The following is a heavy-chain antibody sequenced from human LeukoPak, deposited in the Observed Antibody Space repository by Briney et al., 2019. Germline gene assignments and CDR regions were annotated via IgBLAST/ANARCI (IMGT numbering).Heavy chain of an antibody. Sequence: PSETLSLTCSVSGGSISSSNYYWGWIRQPPGKELEWIGSIYYSGSTYYNPSLKSRVTISVDTSKNQFSLKVSSVTAADTAVYHCVRHGQQQLSWFDPWGQGTLVTVSS. CDR2: IYYSGST. CDR3: VRHGQQQLSWFDP. D-gene: IGHD6-13*01. V-gene: IGHV4-39*01. CDR1: GGSISSSNYY. J-gene: IGHJ5*02.